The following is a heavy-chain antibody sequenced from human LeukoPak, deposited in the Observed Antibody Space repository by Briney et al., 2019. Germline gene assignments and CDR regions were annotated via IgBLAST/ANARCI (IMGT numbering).Heavy chain of an antibody. V-gene: IGHV3-7*01. D-gene: IGHD2-21*02. CDR3: ARGVTYAPYCGGDCKDWYFDL. CDR2: IKQDGSQE. Sequence: GGSLRLSCAASRFTLSTYWMSWVRQAPWKGLEWVAHIKQDGSQEYYVDSVKGRFTISRDSAKNSLYLQMNSLRAEGTAVYYCARGVTYAPYCGGDCKDWYFDLWGRGTLVTVSS. J-gene: IGHJ2*01. CDR1: RFTLSTYW.